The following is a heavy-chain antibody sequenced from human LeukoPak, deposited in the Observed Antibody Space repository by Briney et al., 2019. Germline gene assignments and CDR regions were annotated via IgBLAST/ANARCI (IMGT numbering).Heavy chain of an antibody. CDR3: ARVAYSSSSDLDY. V-gene: IGHV5-51*01. CDR2: IYPGDSDT. J-gene: IGHJ4*02. Sequence: GASLQISCKGSGYSFTSYWIGWVRQLPGKGLEWMGIIYPGDSDTRYSPSFQGQVTISADKSISTAYLQWSSLKASDTAMYYCARVAYSSSSDLDYWGQGTLVTVSS. CDR1: GYSFTSYW. D-gene: IGHD6-6*01.